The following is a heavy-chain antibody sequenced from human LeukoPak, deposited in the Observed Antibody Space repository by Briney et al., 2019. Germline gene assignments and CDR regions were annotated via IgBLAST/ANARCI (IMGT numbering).Heavy chain of an antibody. D-gene: IGHD5-18*01. CDR2: INHSGST. CDR1: GGSITSYY. CDR3: ARGIQLPYFDY. J-gene: IGHJ4*02. Sequence: PSETLSLTCTVSGGSITSYYRSWIRQPPGKGLEWIGEINHSGSTNYNPSLKSRVTISVDTSKNQFSLKLSSVTAADTAVYYCARGIQLPYFDYWGQGTLVTVSS. V-gene: IGHV4-34*01.